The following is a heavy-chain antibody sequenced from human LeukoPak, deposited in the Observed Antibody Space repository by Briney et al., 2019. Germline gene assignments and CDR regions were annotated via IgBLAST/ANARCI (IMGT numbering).Heavy chain of an antibody. D-gene: IGHD1-1*01. CDR2: ISSGGNTI. V-gene: IGHV3-11*04. CDR1: GFTFSDYY. Sequence: GGSLRLSCAAPGFTFSDYYMSWIRQAPGKGLEWVSFISSGGNTINYADSMKGRFTISRDNAKNSLYLQMNSLRAEDTAVYYCARDRTRETFDYWGRGTLVTVSS. CDR3: ARDRTRETFDY. J-gene: IGHJ4*02.